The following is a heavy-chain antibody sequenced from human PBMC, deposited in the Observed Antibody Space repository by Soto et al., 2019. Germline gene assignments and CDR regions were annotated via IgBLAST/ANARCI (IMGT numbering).Heavy chain of an antibody. D-gene: IGHD6-19*01. J-gene: IGHJ4*02. Sequence: GASVKVSCKASGYTFTGYYMHWVRQAPGQGLEWMGWINPNSGGTNYAQKFQGWVTMTRDTSISTAYMELSRLRSDDTAVYYCARGIPLYSSGWYHYFDYWGQGTLVTVSS. V-gene: IGHV1-2*04. CDR2: INPNSGGT. CDR1: GYTFTGYY. CDR3: ARGIPLYSSGWYHYFDY.